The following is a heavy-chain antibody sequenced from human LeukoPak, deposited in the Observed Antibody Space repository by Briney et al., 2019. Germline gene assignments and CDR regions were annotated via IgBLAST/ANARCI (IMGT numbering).Heavy chain of an antibody. V-gene: IGHV3-11*01. CDR1: GFTFSDYY. Sequence: NPGGSLRLSCAASGFTFSDYYMSWIRQAPGKGLEWVSYISSSGSTIYYADSVKGRFTISRDNAKNSLYLQMNSLRAEDTAVYYCAKVTKYYYDSSGYYPYYFDYWGQGTLVTVSS. J-gene: IGHJ4*02. CDR2: ISSSGSTI. CDR3: AKVTKYYYDSSGYYPYYFDY. D-gene: IGHD3-22*01.